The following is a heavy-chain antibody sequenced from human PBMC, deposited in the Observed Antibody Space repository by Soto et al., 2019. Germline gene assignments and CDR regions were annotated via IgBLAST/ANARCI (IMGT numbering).Heavy chain of an antibody. J-gene: IGHJ5*02. CDR2: IYYSGST. Sequence: LSLTCTGSGDSISSGGYYWSWIRQHPGKGLEWIGYIYYSGSTYYNPSLKSRVTISVDTSKNQFSLKLSSVTAADTAVYYCARVGGITGTTSVGTWGQGTLVTVSS. CDR3: ARVGGITGTTSVGT. D-gene: IGHD1-20*01. V-gene: IGHV4-31*03. CDR1: GDSISSGGYY.